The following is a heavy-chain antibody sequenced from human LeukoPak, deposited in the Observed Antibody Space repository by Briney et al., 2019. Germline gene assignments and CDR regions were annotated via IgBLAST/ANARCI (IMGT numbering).Heavy chain of an antibody. J-gene: IGHJ4*02. CDR3: ATQGTLDFWSGGIDY. D-gene: IGHD3-3*01. CDR2: FDPEDGET. Sequence: ASVKVSCKVSGYTLTELSMHWVRQAPGKGLEWMGGFDPEDGETIYAQKFQGRVTMTKDTSTDTAYMELSSLRSEDTAVYYCATQGTLDFWSGGIDYWGQGTLVTVSS. CDR1: GYTLTELS. V-gene: IGHV1-24*01.